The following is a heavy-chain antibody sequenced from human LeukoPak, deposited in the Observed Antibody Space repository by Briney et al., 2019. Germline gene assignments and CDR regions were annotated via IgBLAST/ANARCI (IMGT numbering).Heavy chain of an antibody. D-gene: IGHD3-10*01. CDR2: IIPIFGTA. CDR1: GGTFSSYA. J-gene: IGHJ3*02. Sequence: GASVKVSCKASGGTFSSYAISWVRQAPGQGLEWMGGIIPIFGTANYAQKFQGRVTITADESTSTAYKELSSLRSEDTAVYYCARSYTYFGELYAFDIWGQGTMVTVSS. V-gene: IGHV1-69*13. CDR3: ARSYTYFGELYAFDI.